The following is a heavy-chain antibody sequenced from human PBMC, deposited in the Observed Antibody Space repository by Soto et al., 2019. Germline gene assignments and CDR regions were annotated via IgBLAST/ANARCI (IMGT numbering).Heavy chain of an antibody. V-gene: IGHV1-2*02. J-gene: IGHJ6*02. CDR2: INPNSGGT. CDR1: GYTFTGYY. Sequence: ASVKVSCKASGYTFTGYYMHWVRQAPGQGLEWMGWINPNSGGTNYAQKFQGRVTMTRDTSISTAYMELSRLRSDDTAVYYCARARRFGESRHYYYYYGMDVWGQGTTVTVS. CDR3: ARARRFGESRHYYYYYGMDV. D-gene: IGHD3-10*01.